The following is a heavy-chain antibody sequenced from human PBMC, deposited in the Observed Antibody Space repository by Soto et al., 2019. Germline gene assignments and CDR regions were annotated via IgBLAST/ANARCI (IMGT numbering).Heavy chain of an antibody. D-gene: IGHD3-22*01. CDR2: IYSGGNT. V-gene: IGHV3-66*01. Sequence: GGSLRLSCAASVFTVSSNSMSWVRQAPGKGLEWVSVIYSGGNTYYADSVKGRFTISRDNFKNTVYFQMNSLRAEYTDVYYCGRSWDSNGYWARFWGQG. CDR3: GRSWDSNGYWARF. CDR1: VFTVSSNS. J-gene: IGHJ4*02.